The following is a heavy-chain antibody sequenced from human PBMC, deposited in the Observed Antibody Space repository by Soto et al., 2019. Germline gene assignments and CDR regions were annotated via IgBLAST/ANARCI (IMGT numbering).Heavy chain of an antibody. J-gene: IGHJ4*02. D-gene: IGHD3-22*01. Sequence: QVQLQQWGAGLLKPSETLSLTCAVYGGSFSGYYWSWIRQPPGKGLEWIGEINHSGSTNYNPSLKSRVTISVDTSKNQFSLKLSSVTAADTAVYYYARGKRKSSGREYWGQGTLVTVSS. CDR2: INHSGST. V-gene: IGHV4-34*01. CDR3: ARGKRKSSGREY. CDR1: GGSFSGYY.